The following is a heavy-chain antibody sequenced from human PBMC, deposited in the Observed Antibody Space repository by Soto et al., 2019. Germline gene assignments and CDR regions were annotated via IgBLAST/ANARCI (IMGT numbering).Heavy chain of an antibody. CDR3: ARVLLLQQLGAFDI. Sequence: ASVKVSCKASGYTFTSYGISWVRHAPGQGLEWMGWISAYNGNTNYAQKLQGRVTMTTDTSTSTAYMELRSLRSDDTAVYYCARVLLLQQLGAFDIWGQGTMVTVSS. CDR2: ISAYNGNT. J-gene: IGHJ3*02. D-gene: IGHD6-13*01. V-gene: IGHV1-18*01. CDR1: GYTFTSYG.